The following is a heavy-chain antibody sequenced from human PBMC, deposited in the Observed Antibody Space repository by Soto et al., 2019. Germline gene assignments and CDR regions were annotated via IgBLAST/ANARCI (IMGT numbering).Heavy chain of an antibody. Sequence: GEYLKISCKGSGYSFTSYWISWVRQMPGKGLEWMGRIDPSDSYTNYSPSFQGHVTISADKSISTAYLQWSSLKASDTAMYYCAISSTRGYYYDSSGYHDYWGQGTLVTVSS. CDR3: AISSTRGYYYDSSGYHDY. D-gene: IGHD3-22*01. CDR2: IDPSDSYT. V-gene: IGHV5-10-1*01. J-gene: IGHJ4*02. CDR1: GYSFTSYW.